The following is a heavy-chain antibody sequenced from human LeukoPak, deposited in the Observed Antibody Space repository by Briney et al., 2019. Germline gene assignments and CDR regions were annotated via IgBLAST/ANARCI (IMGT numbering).Heavy chain of an antibody. D-gene: IGHD7-27*01. CDR3: ARQSPWDYYMDV. J-gene: IGHJ6*03. CDR2: IYHSGST. V-gene: IGHV4-38-2*01. Sequence: SSETLSLTCAVSGYSISSGYYWGWIRQPPGKGLEWIGSIYHSGSTYYNPSLKSRVTISVDTSKNQFSLKLSSVTAADTAVYYCARQSPWDYYMDVWGKGTTVTVPS. CDR1: GYSISSGYY.